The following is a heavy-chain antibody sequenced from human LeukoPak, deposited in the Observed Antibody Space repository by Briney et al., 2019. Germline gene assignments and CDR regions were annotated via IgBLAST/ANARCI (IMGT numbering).Heavy chain of an antibody. V-gene: IGHV3-30-3*01. J-gene: IGHJ4*02. CDR1: GFTFSSYA. D-gene: IGHD6-13*01. CDR2: ISYDGSNK. Sequence: SGGSLRLSCAASGFTFSSYAMHWVRQAPGKGLEWVAVISYDGSNKYYADSVKGRFTISRDNSKNTLYLQMNSLRAEDTAVYYCARDRTVYSSSWFDYWGQGTLVTVSS. CDR3: ARDRTVYSSSWFDY.